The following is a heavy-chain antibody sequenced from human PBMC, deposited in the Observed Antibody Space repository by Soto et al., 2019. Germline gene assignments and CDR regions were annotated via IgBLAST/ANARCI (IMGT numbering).Heavy chain of an antibody. Sequence: QVQLQESGPGLVKPSGTLSLTCAVSGGSISSSNWWSWVRQPPGKGLEWIGEIYHSGSTNYNPSLKSRVPLSLDKTKNQFSLKLSSVTAADTAVYYCARDYMVRGVMRWFDPWGQGTLVTVSS. CDR3: ARDYMVRGVMRWFDP. J-gene: IGHJ5*02. CDR1: GGSISSSNW. V-gene: IGHV4-4*02. CDR2: IYHSGST. D-gene: IGHD3-10*01.